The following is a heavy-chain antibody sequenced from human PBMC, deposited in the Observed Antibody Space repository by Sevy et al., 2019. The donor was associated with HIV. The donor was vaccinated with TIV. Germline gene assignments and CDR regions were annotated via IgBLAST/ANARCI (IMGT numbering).Heavy chain of an antibody. CDR1: GFTFSSYP. V-gene: IGHV3-23*01. J-gene: IGHJ3*02. D-gene: IGHD6-19*01. CDR3: AKEDRIAVAGTVAFDI. CDR2: ISGSGFDT. Sequence: GGSLRLSCAASGFTFSSYPMSWVRQAPGKGLEWVSAISGSGFDTYYGDSVKGRFTISRDNSKNTVHLQMNSLRAEDTATYFCAKEDRIAVAGTVAFDIWGQGTMVTVSS.